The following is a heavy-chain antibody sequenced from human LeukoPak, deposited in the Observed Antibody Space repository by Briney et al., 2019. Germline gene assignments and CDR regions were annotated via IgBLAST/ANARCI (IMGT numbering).Heavy chain of an antibody. J-gene: IGHJ4*02. Sequence: GGSLRLSCAASGFTFSDYTMNWVRQAPGKGLECVSVIYNGGATYYADSVKGRFTISRDNSKNTLYLQMNSLRAEDTAVYFCAREYGSGTFDWGQGTLVTVSS. D-gene: IGHD2-2*01. V-gene: IGHV3-53*01. CDR1: GFTFSDYT. CDR3: AREYGSGTFD. CDR2: IYNGGAT.